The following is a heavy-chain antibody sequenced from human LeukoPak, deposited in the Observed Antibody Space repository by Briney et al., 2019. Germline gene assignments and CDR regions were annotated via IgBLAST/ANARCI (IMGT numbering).Heavy chain of an antibody. V-gene: IGHV4-30-4*08. Sequence: SQTLSLTCTVSGGSISSGDYYWSWIRPPPGQGLVWVEYIDYSGSTYYNPSLKSRVTISVDTSKNQFSLKLSSVTAADTAVYYCASRHYYDSSGYYYGLDYWGQGTLVTVSS. CDR3: ASRHYYDSSGYYYGLDY. J-gene: IGHJ4*02. D-gene: IGHD3-22*01. CDR2: IDYSGST. CDR1: GGSISSGDYY.